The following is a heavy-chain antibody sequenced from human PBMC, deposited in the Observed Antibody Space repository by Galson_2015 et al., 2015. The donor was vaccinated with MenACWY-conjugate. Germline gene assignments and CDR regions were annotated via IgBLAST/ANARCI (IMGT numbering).Heavy chain of an antibody. D-gene: IGHD5-24*01. J-gene: IGHJ6*02. CDR2: INQGGSEK. CDR1: GFTFSCYW. CDR3: ARLPAGSEIRYFHGMDV. Sequence: SLRLSCAASGFTFSCYWMSWVRQAPGKGLEWVANINQGGSEKYYADSMKGRFTISRDDAKNSLYLQMNSLRAEDTAVYYCARLPAGSEIRYFHGMDVWGQGTTVTVSS. V-gene: IGHV3-7*03.